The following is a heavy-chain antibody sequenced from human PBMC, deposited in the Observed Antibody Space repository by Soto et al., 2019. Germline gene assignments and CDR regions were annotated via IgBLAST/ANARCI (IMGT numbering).Heavy chain of an antibody. V-gene: IGHV1-18*01. D-gene: IGHD6-19*01. CDR1: GYTFTSYG. Sequence: ASVKVSCKASGYTFTSYGIIWVRQAPGQGLEWMGWINTKNGNTHYAQKLQGRVTMTTDTSTTTAYMELRSLRTDDTAVYFCARDQAPYRNGWSYWGQGTLVTVSS. J-gene: IGHJ4*02. CDR3: ARDQAPYRNGWSY. CDR2: INTKNGNT.